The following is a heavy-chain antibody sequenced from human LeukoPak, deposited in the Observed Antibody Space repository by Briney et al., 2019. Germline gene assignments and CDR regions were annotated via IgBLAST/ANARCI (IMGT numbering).Heavy chain of an antibody. Sequence: QSGGSLRLSCAASGFTFNTYVMNWVRQAPGKGLEWVAAIDGSGGRSYYADSVKEARFTISRDNSKNTLYLQINSLLPEDTAIYYCAKAPMAGTQWYDPWGQGTLVIVSS. CDR3: AKAPMAGTQWYDP. CDR1: GFTFNTYV. V-gene: IGHV3-23*01. D-gene: IGHD6-19*01. J-gene: IGHJ5*02. CDR2: IDGSGGRS.